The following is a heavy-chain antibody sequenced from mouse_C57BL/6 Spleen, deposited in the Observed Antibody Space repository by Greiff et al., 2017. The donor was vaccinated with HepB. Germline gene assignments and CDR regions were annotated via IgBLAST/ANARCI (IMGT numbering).Heavy chain of an antibody. CDR1: GFTFSDYG. CDR2: ISSGSSTT. D-gene: IGHD1-1*01. Sequence: EVKLMESGGGLVKPGGSLKLSCAASGFTFSDYGMHWVRQAPEKGLEWVAYISSGSSTTYYADTVKGRFTISRDNAKNTLFLQMTSLRSEDTAMYYCARERSSYAYYALDYWGKGTSVTVSS. V-gene: IGHV5-17*01. CDR3: ARERSSYAYYALDY. J-gene: IGHJ4*01.